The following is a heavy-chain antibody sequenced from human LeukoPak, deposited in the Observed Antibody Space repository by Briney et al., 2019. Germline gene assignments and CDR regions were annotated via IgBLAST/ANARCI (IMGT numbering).Heavy chain of an antibody. J-gene: IGHJ3*02. CDR1: GGSIYSTSHY. D-gene: IGHD3-22*01. Sequence: PSETLSLTCTVSGGSIYSTSHYWNWIRQPAGKGLEWIGRIYISGSTNYNPSLKSRVTISLDTSKNQFSLKLSSVTAADTAVYYCARSSDSSGCTDAFDIWGQGTMVTVSS. CDR2: IYISGST. CDR3: ARSSDSSGCTDAFDI. V-gene: IGHV4-61*02.